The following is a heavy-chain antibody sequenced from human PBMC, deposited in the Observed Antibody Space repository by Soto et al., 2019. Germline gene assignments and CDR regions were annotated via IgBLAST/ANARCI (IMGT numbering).Heavy chain of an antibody. CDR3: ARRWGRTFDY. CDR1: GDSNSSYY. V-gene: IGHV4-59*01. Sequence: PSETLSLTCTVSGDSNSSYYWSWIRQSPGKGLEWIGYISYSGSTTYNPSLKSRVTISLHTSNNQFSLTLDSVTAADTAVYYCARRWGRTFDYWGQGTLVTVSS. D-gene: IGHD7-27*01. J-gene: IGHJ4*02. CDR2: ISYSGST.